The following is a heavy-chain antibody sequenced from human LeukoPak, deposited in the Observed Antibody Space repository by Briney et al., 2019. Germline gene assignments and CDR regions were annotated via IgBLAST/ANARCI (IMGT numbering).Heavy chain of an antibody. D-gene: IGHD5-18*01. CDR1: GFTFDDYA. CDR3: ARGSVQLWLRDTYYYMDV. V-gene: IGHV3-20*04. Sequence: GQSLRLSCAASGFTFDDYAMNWVRQVPGRGLEWVSGINWNGRITEYADSVKDRFTISRQNTKNSLYLYMNNLGGEDTALYFCARGSVQLWLRDTYYYMDVWGKGTTVTVSS. J-gene: IGHJ6*03. CDR2: INWNGRIT.